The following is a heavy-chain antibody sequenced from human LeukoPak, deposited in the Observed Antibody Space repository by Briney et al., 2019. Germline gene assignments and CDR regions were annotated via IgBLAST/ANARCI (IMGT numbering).Heavy chain of an antibody. CDR1: GGSISSGGYY. Sequence: SETLSLTCTVSGGSISSGGYYWSWIRQHPGKGLEWIGYIYYSGSTYYNPSLKSRVTISVDTSKNQFSLKLSSVTAADTAVYYCARQRRYYDSSGYYPPDYWGQGTLVTVSS. V-gene: IGHV4-31*03. J-gene: IGHJ4*02. CDR2: IYYSGST. CDR3: ARQRRYYDSSGYYPPDY. D-gene: IGHD3-22*01.